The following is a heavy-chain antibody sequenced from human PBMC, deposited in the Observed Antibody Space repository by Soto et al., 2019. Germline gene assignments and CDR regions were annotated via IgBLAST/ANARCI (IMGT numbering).Heavy chain of an antibody. J-gene: IGHJ4*02. V-gene: IGHV1-3*01. D-gene: IGHD2-15*01. CDR2: INAGSGNT. CDR1: GYTFTSYA. Sequence: QVQLVQSGAEVKKPGASVKVSCKASGYTFTSYAMHWVRQAPGQRLEWMGWINAGSGNTKYSLKCQGRVTITRDTSASTAYMELCSLRSEDTAVYYCARGPGGPDGPGDYWGQGTLVTVSS. CDR3: ARGPGGPDGPGDY.